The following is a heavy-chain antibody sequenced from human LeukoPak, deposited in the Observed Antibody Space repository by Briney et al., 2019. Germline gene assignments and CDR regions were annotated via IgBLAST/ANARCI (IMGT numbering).Heavy chain of an antibody. Sequence: SETLSLTCAVYGGSFSGYYWSWIRQPPGKGLEWIGEINHSGSTNYNPSLKSRVTISVDTSKNQFSLKLSSVTAADTAVYYCARGQCSTSCYKGKNAFDIWGQGTMVTVSS. CDR1: GGSFSGYY. CDR3: ARGQCSTSCYKGKNAFDI. D-gene: IGHD2-2*02. J-gene: IGHJ3*02. CDR2: INHSGST. V-gene: IGHV4-34*01.